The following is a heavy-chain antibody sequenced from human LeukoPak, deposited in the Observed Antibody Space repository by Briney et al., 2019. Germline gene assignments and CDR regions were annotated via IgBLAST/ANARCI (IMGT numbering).Heavy chain of an antibody. D-gene: IGHD2-2*01. Sequence: NPGGSLRLSCAASGFTFSSYSMNWVRQAPGKGLEWVSSISSSSSYIYYADSVKGRFTISRDNAKNSLYLQMNSLRAEDTAVYYCARDRRLGYCSSTSCQGAFDIWGQGTMVTVSS. CDR2: ISSSSSYI. CDR3: ARDRRLGYCSSTSCQGAFDI. CDR1: GFTFSSYS. V-gene: IGHV3-21*01. J-gene: IGHJ3*02.